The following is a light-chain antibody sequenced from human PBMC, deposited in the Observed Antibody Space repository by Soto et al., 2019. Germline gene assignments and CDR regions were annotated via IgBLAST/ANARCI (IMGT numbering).Light chain of an antibody. J-gene: IGLJ2*01. CDR2: TTS. CDR3: SSWDDSLSAHVV. Sequence: QSVVTQPPSVSGTPGQGVIISCSNVGRHEVSWYQQVPGMAPKLLIHTTSQRPSGVPDRFSASKSGTSASLAIRGLQSDDEADYFCSSWDDSLSAHVVFGGGTKLTVL. CDR1: NVGRHE. V-gene: IGLV1-44*01.